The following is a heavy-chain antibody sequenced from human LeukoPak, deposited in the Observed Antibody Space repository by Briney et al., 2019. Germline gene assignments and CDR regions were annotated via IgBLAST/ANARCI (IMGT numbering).Heavy chain of an antibody. CDR1: GFSFSKYG. Sequence: PGGSLRLSCAASGFSFSKYGMSWVRQAPGKGLEWVSSISGSGYSTYYADSVKGRFTISRDNSKNTLYLQMNSLRAEDTAVYYCAKDPLPSGGTRNWFDPWGQGTLVTVSS. V-gene: IGHV3-23*01. D-gene: IGHD3-16*01. CDR3: AKDPLPSGGTRNWFDP. CDR2: ISGSGYST. J-gene: IGHJ5*02.